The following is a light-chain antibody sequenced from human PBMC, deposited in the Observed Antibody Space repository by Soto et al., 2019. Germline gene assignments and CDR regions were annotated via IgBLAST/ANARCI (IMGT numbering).Light chain of an antibody. CDR2: TAS. Sequence: DIQLTQSPSSLSASVGDRVTITCRASQSINTYLNWYQQKPGKAPKVLIHTASTLQTGVPSRFSGSGSGTDSTLTISSLQPEGFVPCYCQESYSTPPLTVGGGTKVEIK. J-gene: IGKJ4*01. CDR3: QESYSTPPLT. V-gene: IGKV1-39*01. CDR1: QSINTY.